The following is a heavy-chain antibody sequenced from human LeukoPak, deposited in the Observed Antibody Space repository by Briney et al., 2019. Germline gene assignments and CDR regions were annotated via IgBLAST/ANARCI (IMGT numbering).Heavy chain of an antibody. CDR2: IYYSGST. Sequence: SETLSLTCTVSGGSISSSSYYWGWIRQPPGKGLEWIGNIYYSGSTYYNPSLESRVTISVDTSKNQFSLKLSSVTAADTAVYYCARHPLLFYSYMDVWGKGTTVTVSS. J-gene: IGHJ6*03. D-gene: IGHD1-26*01. V-gene: IGHV4-39*01. CDR1: GGSISSSSYY. CDR3: ARHPLLFYSYMDV.